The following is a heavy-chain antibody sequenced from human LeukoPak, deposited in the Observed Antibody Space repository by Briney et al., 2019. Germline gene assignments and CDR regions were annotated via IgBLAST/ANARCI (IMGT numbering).Heavy chain of an antibody. Sequence: SVKVSCKASGYTFTNYYIHWVRQAPGQGLEWMGIINPTDGSSNYAQKFQGRVTMTRDTSTSTVYMDLSSLRSEDTAVYYCARGYCSTTNCYIYYFYYYMDVWGKGTTVTVSS. CDR1: GYTFTNYY. CDR3: ARGYCSTTNCYIYYFYYYMDV. V-gene: IGHV1-46*01. J-gene: IGHJ6*03. CDR2: INPTDGSS. D-gene: IGHD2-2*02.